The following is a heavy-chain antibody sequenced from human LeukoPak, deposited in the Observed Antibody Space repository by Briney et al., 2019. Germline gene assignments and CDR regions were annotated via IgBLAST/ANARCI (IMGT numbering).Heavy chain of an antibody. J-gene: IGHJ4*02. CDR1: GGSFSGYY. CDR2: INNSGST. V-gene: IGHV4-34*01. D-gene: IGHD3-22*01. Sequence: SETLSLTCVVSGGSFSGYYWSWIRQPPGKGLEWIGEINNSGSTNYNPSLKSRVTISVDTSKNQFSLKVSSVTAADTAVYYCARDRYYYDSSGYLFDYWGQGTLVTVSS. CDR3: ARDRYYYDSSGYLFDY.